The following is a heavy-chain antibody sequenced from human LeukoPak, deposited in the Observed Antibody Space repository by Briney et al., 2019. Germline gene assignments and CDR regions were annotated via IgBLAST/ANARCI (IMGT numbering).Heavy chain of an antibody. V-gene: IGHV3-30*04. Sequence: GGSLRLSCAASGFTFSSYAMHWVRQAPGKGLEWVAVISYDGSNKYCADSVKGRFTISRDNSKNTLYLQMNSLRAEDTAVYYCAREAEGFSTFDYWGQGTLVTVSS. CDR1: GFTFSSYA. CDR3: AREAEGFSTFDY. CDR2: ISYDGSNK. J-gene: IGHJ4*02. D-gene: IGHD3-3*01.